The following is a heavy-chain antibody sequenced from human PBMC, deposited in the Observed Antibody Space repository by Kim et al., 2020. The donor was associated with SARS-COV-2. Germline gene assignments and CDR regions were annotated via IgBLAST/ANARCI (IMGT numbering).Heavy chain of an antibody. Sequence: GGSLRLSCAASGSAFSNFFMNWVRQTPGKGLEWVSYINGPGSVILYADAVKGRFTISRDNAKNSLDLQMNSLRDEDTAVYYCVSGRDHAFDIGGQGTMVTVSS. CDR3: VSGRDHAFDI. J-gene: IGHJ3*02. CDR1: GSAFSNFF. CDR2: INGPGSVI. V-gene: IGHV3-48*02.